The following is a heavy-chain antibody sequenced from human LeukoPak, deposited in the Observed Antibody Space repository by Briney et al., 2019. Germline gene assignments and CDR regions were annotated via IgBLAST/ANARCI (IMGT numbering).Heavy chain of an antibody. J-gene: IGHJ4*02. D-gene: IGHD2-2*01. V-gene: IGHV4-61*05. Sequence: PSETLSLICTVSGGSISSSSYYWSWIRQPPGKGLEWIGYIYYSGSTNYNPSLKSRVTISVDTSKNQFSLKLTSVTAADTAVYYCARLGIGVVPSAMLGDYYFDYWGQGTLVTVSS. CDR3: ARLGIGVVPSAMLGDYYFDY. CDR2: IYYSGST. CDR1: GGSISSSSYY.